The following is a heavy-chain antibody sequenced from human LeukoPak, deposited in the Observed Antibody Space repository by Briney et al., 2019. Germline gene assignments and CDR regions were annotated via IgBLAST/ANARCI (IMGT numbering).Heavy chain of an antibody. V-gene: IGHV1-2*02. Sequence: ASVTVSCKASGYTFTGYYMHWVRQAPGQGLEWMGWINPESGGTNYAQKFQGRVTMTRGTSISTVYMDLTSLTSDDTAVYYCARDSRYCGGDCYSNQLPHYYFDYWGQGTLVTVSS. CDR2: INPESGGT. CDR1: GYTFTGYY. D-gene: IGHD2-21*02. J-gene: IGHJ4*02. CDR3: ARDSRYCGGDCYSNQLPHYYFDY.